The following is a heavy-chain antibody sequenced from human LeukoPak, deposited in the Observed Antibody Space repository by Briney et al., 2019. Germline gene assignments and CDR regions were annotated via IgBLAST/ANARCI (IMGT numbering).Heavy chain of an antibody. V-gene: IGHV3-30-3*01. J-gene: IGHJ3*02. CDR2: ISYDGSNK. CDR3: ARDSDYDSSGHPVAFDI. CDR1: GFTFSSYA. Sequence: PGGSLRLSCAASGFTFSSYAMHWVRQAPGKGLEWVAVISYDGSNKYYADSVKGRFTISRDNSKNTLYLQMNSLRAEDTAVYYCARDSDYDSSGHPVAFDIWGQGTMVTVSS. D-gene: IGHD3-22*01.